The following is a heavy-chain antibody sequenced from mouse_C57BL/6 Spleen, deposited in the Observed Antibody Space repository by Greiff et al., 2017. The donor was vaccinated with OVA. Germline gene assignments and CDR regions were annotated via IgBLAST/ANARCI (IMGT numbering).Heavy chain of an antibody. J-gene: IGHJ3*01. CDR2: ISYDGSN. CDR3: ARKRLGRGFAY. Sequence: DVKLQESGPGLVKPSQSLSLTCSVTGYSITSGYYWNWIRQFPGNKLEWMGYISYDGSNNYNPSLKNRISITRDTSKNQFFLKLNSVTTEDTATYYCARKRLGRGFAYWGQGTLVTVSA. V-gene: IGHV3-6*01. D-gene: IGHD4-1*01. CDR1: GYSITSGYY.